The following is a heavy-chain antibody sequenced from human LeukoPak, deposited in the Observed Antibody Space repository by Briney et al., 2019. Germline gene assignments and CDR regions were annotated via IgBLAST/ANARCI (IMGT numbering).Heavy chain of an antibody. J-gene: IGHJ4*02. D-gene: IGHD1-1*01. V-gene: IGHV3-21*01. CDR3: ARVFGQLERQGALDY. Sequence: GGSLRLSCAASGFTFSTYTMNWVRQAPGKGLEWVSSVSSTSSYIYYADSMKGRFTISRDNAKNSLYLQMNGLRVEDTAVYYCARVFGQLERQGALDYWGQGTLVTASS. CDR2: VSSTSSYI. CDR1: GFTFSTYT.